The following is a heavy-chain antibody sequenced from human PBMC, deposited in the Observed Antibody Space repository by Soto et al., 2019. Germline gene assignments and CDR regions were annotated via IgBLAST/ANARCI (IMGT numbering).Heavy chain of an antibody. Sequence: SETLSLTCTVSGGSISSSSYYWGWIRQPPGKGLEWIGSIYYSGSTYYNPSLKSRVTISVDTSKNQFSLKLSSVTAADTAVYYCARHPRDGYTRGAFDIWGQGTMVTVS. CDR2: IYYSGST. J-gene: IGHJ3*02. CDR1: GGSISSSSYY. CDR3: ARHPRDGYTRGAFDI. D-gene: IGHD5-12*01. V-gene: IGHV4-39*01.